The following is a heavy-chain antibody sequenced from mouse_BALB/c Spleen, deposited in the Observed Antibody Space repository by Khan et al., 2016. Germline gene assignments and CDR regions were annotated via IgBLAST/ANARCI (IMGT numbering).Heavy chain of an antibody. CDR3: ARRGYGSSRYAMDY. J-gene: IGHJ4*01. V-gene: IGHV3-2*02. Sequence: EVQLQESGPGLVKPSQSLSLTCTVTGYSITSDYAWNWIRQFPGNKLEWVGYMSYTGNTNYNPSLKSRISITRDTSKNQFFLQLNSVTTEDTATXYCARRGYGSSRYAMDYWGQGTSVTVSS. CDR2: MSYTGNT. D-gene: IGHD1-1*01. CDR1: GYSITSDYA.